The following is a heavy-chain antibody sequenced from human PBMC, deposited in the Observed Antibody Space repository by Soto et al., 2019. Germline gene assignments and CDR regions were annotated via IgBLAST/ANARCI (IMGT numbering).Heavy chain of an antibody. V-gene: IGHV1-69*01. CDR3: GREGRIAGIDY. J-gene: IGHJ4*02. Sequence: QVQLVQSGAEVKKPGSSVRVSCRASGDTFKNSAITWVRQAPGQGLEWMGEITPMGGVTKYAQKFEDRLTISADASTTTINMELRSLDSADTAVYFCGREGRIAGIDYWGQGTLVTVSS. D-gene: IGHD1-20*01. CDR1: GDTFKNSA. CDR2: ITPMGGVT.